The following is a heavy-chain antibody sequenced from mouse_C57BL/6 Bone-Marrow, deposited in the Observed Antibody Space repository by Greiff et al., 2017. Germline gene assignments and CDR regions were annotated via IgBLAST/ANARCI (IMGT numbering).Heavy chain of an antibody. CDR1: GFSLTSYG. CDR3: AKASNYAGASMDY. Sequence: QVQLVESGPGLVQPSQSLSITCTVSGFSLTSYGVHWVRQSPGKGLEWLGVIWRGGSTDYNAAFLSRLSITKDNPKSQVFFKMNSLQADDTAIYYCAKASNYAGASMDYWGQGTSVTVSS. D-gene: IGHD2-5*01. V-gene: IGHV2-5*01. CDR2: IWRGGST. J-gene: IGHJ4*01.